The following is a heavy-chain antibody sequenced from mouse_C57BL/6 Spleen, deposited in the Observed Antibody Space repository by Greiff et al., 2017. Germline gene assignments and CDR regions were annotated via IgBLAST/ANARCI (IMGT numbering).Heavy chain of an antibody. Sequence: QVQLQQSGAELVRPGASVKLSCKASGYTFTDYYINWVKQRPGQGLEWIARIYPGSGNTYYNEKFKGKATLTAEKSSSTAYMQLSSLTSEDSAVYFCARQDGIYAMDYWGQGTSVTVSS. D-gene: IGHD2-3*01. CDR2: IYPGSGNT. J-gene: IGHJ4*01. CDR3: ARQDGIYAMDY. V-gene: IGHV1-76*01. CDR1: GYTFTDYY.